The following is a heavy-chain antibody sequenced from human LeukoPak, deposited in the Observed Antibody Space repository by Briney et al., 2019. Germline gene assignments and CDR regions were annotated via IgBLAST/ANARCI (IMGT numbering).Heavy chain of an antibody. V-gene: IGHV1-2*02. CDR2: INPNSGGT. CDR1: GYTFTSYA. J-gene: IGHJ5*02. Sequence: ASVKVSCKASGYTFTSYAMNWVRQAPGQGLEWMGWINPNSGGTNYAQKFQGRVTMTRDTSISTAYMELSRLRSDDTAVYYCARGRVRLRLEVCYWFDPWGQGTLVTVSS. CDR3: ARGRVRLRLEVCYWFDP. D-gene: IGHD5-12*01.